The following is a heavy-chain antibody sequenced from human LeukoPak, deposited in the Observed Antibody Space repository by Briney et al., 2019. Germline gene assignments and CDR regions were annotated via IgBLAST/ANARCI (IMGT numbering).Heavy chain of an antibody. V-gene: IGHV4-30-4*01. CDR3: ARGRVLLWSGELLGDWFDP. CDR2: IYYSGST. J-gene: IGHJ5*02. Sequence: PSQTLSLTCTVSGGSISSGDYYWSWIRQPPGKGLEWIGYIYYSGSTYYNPSLKSRVTISVDTSKNQFSLKLSSVTAADTAVYYCARGRVLLWSGELLGDWFDPGGQGTLVTVSS. CDR1: GGSISSGDYY. D-gene: IGHD3-10*01.